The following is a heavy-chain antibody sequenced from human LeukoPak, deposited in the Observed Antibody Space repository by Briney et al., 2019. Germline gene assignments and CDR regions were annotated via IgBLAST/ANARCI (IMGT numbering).Heavy chain of an antibody. CDR1: GGTFSSYA. CDR2: IIPIFGAA. Sequence: ESAVKVSCKASGGTFSSYAISWVRQAPGQGLDWMGRIIPIFGAANYAQKFQGRVTITTDESTSTAYMELSSLRSEDTAVYYCARDEDYRSFDYWGQGTLVTVSS. V-gene: IGHV1-69*05. D-gene: IGHD4-11*01. CDR3: ARDEDYRSFDY. J-gene: IGHJ4*02.